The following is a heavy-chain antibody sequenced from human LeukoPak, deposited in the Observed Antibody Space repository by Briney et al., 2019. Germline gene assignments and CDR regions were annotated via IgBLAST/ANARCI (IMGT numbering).Heavy chain of an antibody. CDR1: GFTFSSYG. V-gene: IGHV3-30*18. CDR2: ISYDGSNK. Sequence: GGSLRLSCEAPGFTFSSYGMHWVRQAPGKGLEWVAVISYDGSNKYYADSVKGRFTISRDNSKNTLYLQMNSLRAEDTAVYYCAKGQDSSGYYYGYWGQGTLVTVSS. CDR3: AKGQDSSGYYYGY. J-gene: IGHJ4*02. D-gene: IGHD3-22*01.